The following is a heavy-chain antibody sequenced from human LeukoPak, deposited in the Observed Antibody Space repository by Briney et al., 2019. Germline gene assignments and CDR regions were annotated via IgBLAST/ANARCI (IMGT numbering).Heavy chain of an antibody. D-gene: IGHD6-19*01. CDR2: IWYDGRNK. CDR3: ARDLSIAVFDY. CDR1: GFTFGSYA. Sequence: GGSLRLPCAASGFTFGSYAMHWVRQAPGKGLEWVAVIWYDGRNKYYVDSVKGRFTISRDNSKNTVYLQMNSLRAEDTAVYFCARDLSIAVFDYWGQGTLVTVSS. J-gene: IGHJ4*02. V-gene: IGHV3-33*08.